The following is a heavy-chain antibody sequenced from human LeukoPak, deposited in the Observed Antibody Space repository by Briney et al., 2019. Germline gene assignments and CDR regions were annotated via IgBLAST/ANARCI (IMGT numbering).Heavy chain of an antibody. CDR2: LYSDGNT. D-gene: IGHD3-16*01. J-gene: IGHJ4*02. V-gene: IGHV3-53*01. Sequence: PGGSLRLSCAASGFTVITNEMTWVRQAPGKGLEWVSVLYSDGNTKYADSVQGRFTISRDNSKNTLYLEMNSLSPDDTAVYYCVRGVEPLAANTLAYWGQGTLVTVSS. CDR1: GFTVITNE. CDR3: VRGVEPLAANTLAY.